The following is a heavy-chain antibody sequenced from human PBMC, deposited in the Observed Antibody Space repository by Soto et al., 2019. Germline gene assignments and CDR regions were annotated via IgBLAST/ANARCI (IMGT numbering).Heavy chain of an antibody. D-gene: IGHD4-17*01. CDR3: AKAGDYGDYEDWIDP. V-gene: IGHV1-69*02. CDR1: GGTVGSYT. J-gene: IGHJ5*02. Sequence: QVHLVQSGSEVKKPGSSVNVSCKASGGTVGSYTISWVRQAPGQGLEWMGRIIPIVGIVNYAQKFQGRVTITADYSTSTAYMELSSPRSDDTAIYYCAKAGDYGDYEDWIDPWGQGTLVTVSS. CDR2: IIPIVGIV.